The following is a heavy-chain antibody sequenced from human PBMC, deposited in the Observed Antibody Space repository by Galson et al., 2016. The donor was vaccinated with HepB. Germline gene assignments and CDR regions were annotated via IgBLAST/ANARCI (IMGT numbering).Heavy chain of an antibody. V-gene: IGHV3-53*05. CDR1: GFTVSNKY. D-gene: IGHD5-18*01. Sequence: SLRLSCAASGFTVSNKYMSWARQAPGKGLEWVSFIYAEGHTDYRDSVKGRFTISRDDSKNTVSLQMNSLRPEDTAIYRCARDGGGYNYAPGRNWGQGTLVTVSS. CDR2: IYAEGHT. J-gene: IGHJ4*02. CDR3: ARDGGGYNYAPGRN.